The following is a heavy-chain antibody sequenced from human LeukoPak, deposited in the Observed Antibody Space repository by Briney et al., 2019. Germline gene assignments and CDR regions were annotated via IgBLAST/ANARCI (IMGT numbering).Heavy chain of an antibody. Sequence: GGSLRLSCAASGFTFSIYAMSWVRQAPGKGLEWVSTVSGSGHSTFYADSVKGRFTISRDNSKNTLYLQMNSLRAEDTAVYYCARSYYDYVWGSYPRSWFDPWGQGTLVTVSS. CDR1: GFTFSIYA. D-gene: IGHD3-16*02. V-gene: IGHV3-23*01. J-gene: IGHJ5*02. CDR3: ARSYYDYVWGSYPRSWFDP. CDR2: VSGSGHST.